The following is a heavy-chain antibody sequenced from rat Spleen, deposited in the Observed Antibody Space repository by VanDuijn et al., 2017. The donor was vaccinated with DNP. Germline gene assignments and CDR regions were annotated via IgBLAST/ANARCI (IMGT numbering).Heavy chain of an antibody. D-gene: IGHD1-8*01. CDR1: GFTFSDYN. V-gene: IGHV5-7*01. CDR2: ISYDGSST. J-gene: IGHJ3*01. Sequence: EVQLVESGGGLVQPGRSLKLSCAASGFTFSDYNMAWVRQAPKKGLEWVAAISYDGSSTYYRDSMKGRFTISRDNAKNTQYLQMDSLRSEDTATYYCATHGYYNSDWFAYWGQGTLVTVSS. CDR3: ATHGYYNSDWFAY.